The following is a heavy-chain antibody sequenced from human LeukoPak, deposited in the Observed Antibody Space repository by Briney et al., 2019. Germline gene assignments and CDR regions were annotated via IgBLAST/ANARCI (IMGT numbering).Heavy chain of an antibody. J-gene: IGHJ5*02. CDR2: IYYSGST. CDR3: ARFLTSNDGWFDP. Sequence: PSETLSLACTVSGGSVRCGGYYWSWIRQPPGKGLEWIGYIYYSGSTNYKSSLKSRVTISVDMSKNQFSLKLSSVTAADTAVYYCARFLTSNDGWFDPWGQGTLVTVSS. D-gene: IGHD1-1*01. V-gene: IGHV4-61*08. CDR1: GGSVRCGGYY.